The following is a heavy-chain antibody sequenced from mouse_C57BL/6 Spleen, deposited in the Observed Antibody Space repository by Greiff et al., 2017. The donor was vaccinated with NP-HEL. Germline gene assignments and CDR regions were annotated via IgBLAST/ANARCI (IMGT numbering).Heavy chain of an antibody. Sequence: QVQLKQPGAELVKPGASVKMSCKASGYTFTSYWITWVKQRPGQGLEWIGDIYPGSGSTNYNEKFKSKATLTVDTSSSTAYMQLSSLTSEDSAVYYCARGSDYDGGGFAYWGQGTLVTVSA. J-gene: IGHJ3*01. CDR2: IYPGSGST. D-gene: IGHD2-4*01. CDR1: GYTFTSYW. CDR3: ARGSDYDGGGFAY. V-gene: IGHV1-55*01.